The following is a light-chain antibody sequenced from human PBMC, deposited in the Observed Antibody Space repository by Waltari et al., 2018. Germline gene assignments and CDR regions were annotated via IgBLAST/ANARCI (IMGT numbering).Light chain of an antibody. CDR1: QSLLHSDGTTY. Sequence: DVVMTKSPLSMTVTPGQPASIPCKPSQSLLHSDGTTYLYWYLQKPGQSPQLLIYEVSSRFSAVPDRFSGSGSGTDFTLKISRVEAADVGVYYCMQGIHFPQTFGQGTKLEI. CDR2: EVS. J-gene: IGKJ2*01. CDR3: MQGIHFPQT. V-gene: IGKV2-29*02.